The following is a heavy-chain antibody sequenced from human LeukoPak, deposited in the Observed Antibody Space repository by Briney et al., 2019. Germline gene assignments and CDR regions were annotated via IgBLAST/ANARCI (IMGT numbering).Heavy chain of an antibody. D-gene: IGHD3-3*01. CDR3: AKSSPYYDFWDWDYYHYMDV. J-gene: IGHJ6*03. CDR1: GFTFSSYA. Sequence: GGSLRLSCAASGFTFSSYAMSWVRQAPGKGLEWVSAISGSGGSTYYADSVKGRFTISRDNSKNTLYLQMNSLRAEDTAVYYCAKSSPYYDFWDWDYYHYMDVWGKGTTVTVSS. V-gene: IGHV3-23*01. CDR2: ISGSGGST.